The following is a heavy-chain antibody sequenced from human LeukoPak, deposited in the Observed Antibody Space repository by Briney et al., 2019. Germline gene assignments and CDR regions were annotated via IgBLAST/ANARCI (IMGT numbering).Heavy chain of an antibody. CDR1: GFTFSSYA. CDR2: ISGSGGST. V-gene: IGHV3-23*01. CDR3: AKVHYDILTGYYSDAFDV. Sequence: GGSLRLSCAASGFTFSSYAMSWVRQAPGKGLEWVSAISGSGGSTYYADSVKGRFTISRDNSKNTLYLQMNSLRAEDTAVYYCAKVHYDILTGYYSDAFDVWGQGTMVTVSS. J-gene: IGHJ3*01. D-gene: IGHD3-9*01.